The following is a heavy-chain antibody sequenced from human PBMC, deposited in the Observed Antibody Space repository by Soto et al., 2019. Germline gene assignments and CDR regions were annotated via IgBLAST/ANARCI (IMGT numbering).Heavy chain of an antibody. Sequence: GASVKVSCKASNYTFINFGISWVRQAPGQGLEWMGWITTFNGKTNYAQKFQGRITITADTSTSTAYMELRSLISDDTAVYYCARDPVWAYYGSGSYYFDYWGQGTLVTVSS. D-gene: IGHD3-10*01. J-gene: IGHJ4*02. CDR1: NYTFINFG. V-gene: IGHV1-18*01. CDR2: ITTFNGKT. CDR3: ARDPVWAYYGSGSYYFDY.